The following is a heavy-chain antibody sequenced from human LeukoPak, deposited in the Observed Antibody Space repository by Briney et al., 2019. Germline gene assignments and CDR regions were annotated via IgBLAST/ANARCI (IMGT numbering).Heavy chain of an antibody. D-gene: IGHD3-3*01. CDR3: ARGKSGIFGVVMEEWDAFDI. V-gene: IGHV1-2*02. J-gene: IGHJ3*02. CDR2: INPNSGGT. Sequence: GASVKVSCKASGYTFTGYYMHWVRQAPGQGLEWMGWINPNSGGTNYAQKFQGRVTMTRDTSISTAYMELSRLRSDDTAVYYCARGKSGIFGVVMEEWDAFDIWGQGTMVTVSS. CDR1: GYTFTGYY.